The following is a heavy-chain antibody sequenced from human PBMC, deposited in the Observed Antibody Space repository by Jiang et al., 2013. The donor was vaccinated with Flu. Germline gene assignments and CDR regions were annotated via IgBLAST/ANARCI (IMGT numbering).Heavy chain of an antibody. CDR3: ARGLRITPAGTHWFDP. V-gene: IGHV4-34*01. CDR2: INYSGST. J-gene: IGHJ5*02. CDR1: Y. Sequence: YWSWIRQPPGKGLEWIGEINYSGSTNYNPSLKSRVTISVDTSKNQFSLKLSSVTAADTAVYYCARGLRITPAGTHWFDPWGQGTLVTVSS. D-gene: IGHD6-13*01.